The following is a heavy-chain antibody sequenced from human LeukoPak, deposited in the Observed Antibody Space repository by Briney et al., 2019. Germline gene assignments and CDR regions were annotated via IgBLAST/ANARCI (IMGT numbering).Heavy chain of an antibody. Sequence: PSETLSLTCTVSGGSISNFYWSWIRQPAGQALEWIGRIYTSGSTNYNPSLKSRVTMSVDTSKNQFSLKLSSVTAADTAVYYCAGETTGAGTARPFDYWGQGTLVTVSS. J-gene: IGHJ4*02. CDR3: AGETTGAGTARPFDY. CDR2: IYTSGST. V-gene: IGHV4-4*07. CDR1: GGSISNFY. D-gene: IGHD6-13*01.